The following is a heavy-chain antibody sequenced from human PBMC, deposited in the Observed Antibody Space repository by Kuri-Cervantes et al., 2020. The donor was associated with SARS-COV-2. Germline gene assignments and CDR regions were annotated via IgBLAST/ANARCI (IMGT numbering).Heavy chain of an antibody. CDR3: ARVLDDGGFDY. D-gene: IGHD1-1*01. J-gene: IGHJ4*02. V-gene: IGHV3-21*01. CDR2: ISSSSRYI. Sequence: GESLKISCAASGFTFSDYNVNWLRQAPGKGLEWVSSISSSSRYIYYADSVKGRFTVSRDNAKNSLFLQMNSLRAEDTAVYYCARVLDDGGFDYWGQGTLVTVSS. CDR1: GFTFSDYN.